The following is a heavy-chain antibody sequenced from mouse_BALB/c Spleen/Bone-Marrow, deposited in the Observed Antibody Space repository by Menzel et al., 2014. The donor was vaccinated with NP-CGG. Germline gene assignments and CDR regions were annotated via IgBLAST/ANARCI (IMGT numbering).Heavy chain of an antibody. Sequence: EVKLMESGGGLVKPGGSLKLSCAASGFAFSNYDMSWVRQTPEKRLEWVAYISSGGGSTYYLDTVKGRFTISRDNAKNTLYLQMSSLKSEDTVMYYCARHRVDWGRGFAYWGQGTLVTVSA. CDR3: ARHRVDWGRGFAY. J-gene: IGHJ3*01. D-gene: IGHD4-1*01. CDR1: GFAFSNYD. V-gene: IGHV5-12-1*01. CDR2: ISSGGGST.